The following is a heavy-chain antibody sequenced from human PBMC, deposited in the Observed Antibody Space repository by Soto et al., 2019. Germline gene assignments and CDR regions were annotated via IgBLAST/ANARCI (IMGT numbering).Heavy chain of an antibody. V-gene: IGHV3-21*01. J-gene: IGHJ4*02. CDR2: ISSSSSYI. CDR3: ARVHYYDSSAYYL. CDR1: GFTFSSYN. Sequence: GGSLRLSCAASGFTFSSYNMNWVRQAPGKGLEWVSSISSSSSYIYYADSVKGRFTISRDNAKNSLYLRMSSLRAEDTAVYYCARVHYYDSSAYYLWGQGTLVTVSS. D-gene: IGHD3-22*01.